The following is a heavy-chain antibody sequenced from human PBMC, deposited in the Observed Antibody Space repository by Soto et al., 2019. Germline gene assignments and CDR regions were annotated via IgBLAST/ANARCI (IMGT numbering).Heavy chain of an antibody. CDR3: ARDRRVVVVPAAIRGSWFDP. J-gene: IGHJ5*02. D-gene: IGHD2-2*02. CDR1: GYTFTSYY. CDR2: INPSGGST. Sequence: ASVKVSCKASGYTFTSYYMHWVRQAPGQGLEWMGIINPSGGSTSYAQKFQGRVTMTRDTSTSTVYMELSSLRSEDTAVYYCARDRRVVVVPAAIRGSWFDPWGQGTLVTVSS. V-gene: IGHV1-46*01.